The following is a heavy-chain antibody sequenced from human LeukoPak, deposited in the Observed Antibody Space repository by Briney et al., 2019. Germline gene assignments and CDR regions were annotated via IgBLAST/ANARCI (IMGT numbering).Heavy chain of an antibody. D-gene: IGHD5-18*01. Sequence: GGSLRLSCAASGFTFSRYTMNWVRQSPGKGLEWVSSITSSSSYIYYADSVKGRFTISRDKAKNSLYLQMNSLRAEDTAVYYCTRDGDTTMVGGYYYYMDVWGKGTTVTVSS. CDR1: GFTFSRYT. CDR2: ITSSSSYI. CDR3: TRDGDTTMVGGYYYYMDV. V-gene: IGHV3-21*01. J-gene: IGHJ6*03.